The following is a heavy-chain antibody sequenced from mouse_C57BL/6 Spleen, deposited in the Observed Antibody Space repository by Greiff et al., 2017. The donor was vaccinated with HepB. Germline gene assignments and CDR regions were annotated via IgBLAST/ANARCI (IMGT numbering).Heavy chain of an antibody. CDR3: AREGKYDGDAMDY. CDR2: IYPRDGST. V-gene: IGHV1-78*01. CDR1: GYTFTDHT. J-gene: IGHJ4*01. Sequence: VQLQQSDAELVKPGASVKISCKVSGYTFTDHTIHWMKQRPEQGLEWIGYIYPRDGSTKYNEKFMGKATLTADKSSSTAYMQLNSLTSEDSAVYFCAREGKYDGDAMDYWGQGTSVTVSS. D-gene: IGHD2-3*01.